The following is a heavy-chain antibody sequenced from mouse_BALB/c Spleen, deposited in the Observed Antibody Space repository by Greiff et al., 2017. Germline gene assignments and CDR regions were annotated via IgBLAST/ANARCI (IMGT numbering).Heavy chain of an antibody. J-gene: IGHJ2*01. CDR3: ARGSLDY. CDR2: IDTSDSYT. CDR1: GYTFTDYW. V-gene: IGHV1-69*01. Sequence: QVQLQQSGAELVMPGASVKMSCKASGYTFTDYWMHWVKQRPGQGLEWIGAIDTSDSYTSYNQKFKGKATLTVDESSSTAYMQLSSLTSEDSAVYYCARGSLDYWGQGTTLTVSS.